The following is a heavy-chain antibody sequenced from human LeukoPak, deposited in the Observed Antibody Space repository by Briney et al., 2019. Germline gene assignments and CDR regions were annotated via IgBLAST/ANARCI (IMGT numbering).Heavy chain of an antibody. D-gene: IGHD3-10*01. V-gene: IGHV4-4*02. CDR1: GGSITSNNW. J-gene: IGHJ3*02. Sequence: SGTLSLTCAIFGGSITSNNWWSWVRQPPAKGLEWIGEIYHSGTTIYNPSLKSRVAISVDKSKNQFSLNLSSVTAADTAVYYCARVVVREVIIDAFDIWGQGTMVTVSS. CDR2: IYHSGTT. CDR3: ARVVVREVIIDAFDI.